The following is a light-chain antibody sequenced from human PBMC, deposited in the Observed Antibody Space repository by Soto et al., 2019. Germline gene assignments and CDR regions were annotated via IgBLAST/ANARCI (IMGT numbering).Light chain of an antibody. CDR2: SNN. Sequence: VLTQPPSASGTPGQRVTISCSGSSSNIGTNTVNWYQQLPGTAPKLLIYSNNQRPSGVPDRFSGSKSGTSASLAISGLQSEDEADYDCAAWDDSLNGYVFGTGTKVTVL. J-gene: IGLJ1*01. V-gene: IGLV1-44*01. CDR3: AAWDDSLNGYV. CDR1: SSNIGTNT.